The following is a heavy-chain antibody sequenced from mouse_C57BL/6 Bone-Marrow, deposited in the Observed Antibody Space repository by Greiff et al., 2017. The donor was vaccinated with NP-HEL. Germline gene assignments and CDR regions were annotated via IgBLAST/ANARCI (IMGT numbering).Heavy chain of an antibody. CDR1: GFTFSSYA. Sequence: EVKLMESGGGLVKPGGSLKLSCAASGFTFSSYAMSWVRQTPEKRLEWVATISDGGSYTYYPDNVKGRFTISRDNAKNNLYLQMSHLKSEDTAMYYCARQVWGQGTLVTVSA. V-gene: IGHV5-4*03. CDR2: ISDGGSYT. CDR3: ARQV. J-gene: IGHJ3*01.